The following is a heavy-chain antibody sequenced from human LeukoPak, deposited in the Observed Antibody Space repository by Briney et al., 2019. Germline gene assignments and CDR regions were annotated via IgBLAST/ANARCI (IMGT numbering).Heavy chain of an antibody. D-gene: IGHD5/OR15-5a*01. CDR2: MQPGESEI. J-gene: IGHJ5*02. Sequence: PGASLQISCQASGSIFTNDWIALGRPQPGKGQGVVGIMQPGESEINYSPSFEGQVTISADTSISTAYLEWYSLKASDSAIYYCAKTIASLGSGARYFDPWGQGTMITVSS. CDR3: AKTIASLGSGARYFDP. CDR1: GSIFTNDW. V-gene: IGHV5-51*01.